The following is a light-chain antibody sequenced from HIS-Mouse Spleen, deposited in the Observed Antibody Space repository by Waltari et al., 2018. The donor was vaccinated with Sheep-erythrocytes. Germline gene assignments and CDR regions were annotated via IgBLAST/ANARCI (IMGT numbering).Light chain of an antibody. CDR1: QSVLYSSNNKNY. V-gene: IGKV4-1*01. J-gene: IGKJ3*01. CDR3: QQYGSSRQQTFT. CDR2: WAS. Sequence: DIVMTQSPDSLAVSLGERATINCKSSQSVLYSSNNKNYLAWYQQKPGQPPKLLIYWASTRESGVPDRFSGSGSGTDFTLTISRLEPEDFAVYYCQQYGSSRQQTFTFGPGTKVDIK.